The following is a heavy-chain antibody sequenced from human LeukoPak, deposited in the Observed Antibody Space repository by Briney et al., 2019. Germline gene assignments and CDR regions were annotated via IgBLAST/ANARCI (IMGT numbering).Heavy chain of an antibody. Sequence: PSETLSLTCTVSGGSLSSGSYYWSWIRQPPGKGLEWIGYIYYSGSTNYNPSLKSRVTISVDTSKNQFSLKLSSVTAADTAVYYCARGQRGVGPHIWGQGTMVTVSS. V-gene: IGHV4-61*01. J-gene: IGHJ3*02. CDR2: IYYSGST. D-gene: IGHD3-3*01. CDR1: GGSLSSGSYY. CDR3: ARGQRGVGPHI.